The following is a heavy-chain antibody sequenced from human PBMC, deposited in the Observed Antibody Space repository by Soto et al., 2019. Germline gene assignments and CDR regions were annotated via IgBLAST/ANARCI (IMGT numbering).Heavy chain of an antibody. V-gene: IGHV1-69*13. J-gene: IGHJ6*02. D-gene: IGHD6-19*01. CDR3: ARGRGSSGWYPKLNYYYYGMDV. CDR2: IIPIFGTA. Sequence: ASSVKVSCKASGGTFSSYAISWVRQAPGQGLEWMGGIIPIFGTANYAQKFQGRVTITADESTSTAYMELSILRSEDTAVYYCARGRGSSGWYPKLNYYYYGMDVWGRGTTVTVSS. CDR1: GGTFSSYA.